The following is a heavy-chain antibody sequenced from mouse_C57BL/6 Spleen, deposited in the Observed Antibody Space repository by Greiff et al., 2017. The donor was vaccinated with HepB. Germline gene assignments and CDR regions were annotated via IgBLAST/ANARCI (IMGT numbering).Heavy chain of an antibody. CDR3: ARGSAYYSNHEAIDY. D-gene: IGHD2-5*01. Sequence: ESGPGLVKPSQSLSLTCSVTGYSITSGYYWNWIRQFPGNKLEWMGYISYDGSNNYNPSLKNRISITRDTSNNQLFLKLNSVTTEDTATYYCARGSAYYSNHEAIDYWGQGTSVTVSS. J-gene: IGHJ4*01. CDR1: GYSITSGYY. CDR2: ISYDGSN. V-gene: IGHV3-6*01.